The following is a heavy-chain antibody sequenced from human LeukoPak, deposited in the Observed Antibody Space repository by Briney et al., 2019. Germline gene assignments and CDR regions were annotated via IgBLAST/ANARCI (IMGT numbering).Heavy chain of an antibody. CDR1: GDSISSGDYY. Sequence: ASETLSLTCTVSGDSISSGDYYWSWIRQPAGKGLEWIGRISSSGSTNYNPSLKSRVTISVDTSKNQFSLKLSSVTAADTAVYYCARRRRLIVATTMGLDYWGQGTLVTVSS. J-gene: IGHJ4*02. CDR3: ARRRRLIVATTMGLDY. V-gene: IGHV4-61*02. D-gene: IGHD5-12*01. CDR2: ISSSGST.